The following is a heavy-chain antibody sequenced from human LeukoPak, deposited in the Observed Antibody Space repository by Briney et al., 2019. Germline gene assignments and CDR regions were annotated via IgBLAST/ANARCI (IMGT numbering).Heavy chain of an antibody. CDR2: INHSGST. CDR1: GGSISSYY. D-gene: IGHD6-19*01. CDR3: ARGENAGYSSGWFRLRPANAFDI. Sequence: PSETLSLTCTVSGGSISSYYWSWIRQPPGKGLEWIGEINHSGSTNYNPSLKSRVTILVDTSKNQFSLKLSSVTAADTAVYYCARGENAGYSSGWFRLRPANAFDIWGQGTMVTVSS. J-gene: IGHJ3*02. V-gene: IGHV4-34*01.